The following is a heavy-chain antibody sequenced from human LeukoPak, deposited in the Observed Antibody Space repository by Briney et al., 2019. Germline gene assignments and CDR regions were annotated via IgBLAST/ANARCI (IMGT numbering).Heavy chain of an antibody. CDR2: IYYSGST. CDR1: GGSISSYY. D-gene: IGHD6-6*01. Sequence: PSETLSLTCTVSGGSISSYYWSWIRQPPGKGLEWIGYIYYSGSTNYNPSLKSRVTISVDTSKNQFSLKLSSVTAADTAVYYCARTGSVVDYWGQGTLVTVSS. V-gene: IGHV4-59*01. J-gene: IGHJ4*02. CDR3: ARTGSVVDY.